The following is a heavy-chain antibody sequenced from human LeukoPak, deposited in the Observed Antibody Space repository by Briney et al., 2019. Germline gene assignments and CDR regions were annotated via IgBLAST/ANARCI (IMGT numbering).Heavy chain of an antibody. CDR2: MNPNSGNT. D-gene: IGHD5-12*01. CDR1: GYTFTSYD. CDR3: ARGLYGGYVGYYFDY. V-gene: IGHV1-8*03. J-gene: IGHJ4*02. Sequence: GASVKVSCKASGYTFTSYDINWVRQATGQGLEWMGWMNPNSGNTGYAQKFQGRVTITRNASISTAYMELSSLRSEDTAVYYCARGLYGGYVGYYFDYWGQGTLVTVSS.